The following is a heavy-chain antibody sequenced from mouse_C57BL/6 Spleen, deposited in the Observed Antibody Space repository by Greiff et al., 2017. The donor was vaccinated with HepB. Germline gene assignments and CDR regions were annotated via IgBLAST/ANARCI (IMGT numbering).Heavy chain of an antibody. D-gene: IGHD1-1*01. CDR3: ASTVVRPAWFAY. CDR2: IYPRSGNT. Sequence: VKLQESGAELARPGASVKLSCKASGYTFTSYGISWVQQRTGQGLEWIGEIYPRSGNTYYNEKFKGKATLTADKSTSTAYMELRSLTSEDSAFYFWASTVVRPAWFAYWGQGTLVTVSA. J-gene: IGHJ3*01. CDR1: GYTFTSYG. V-gene: IGHV1-81*01.